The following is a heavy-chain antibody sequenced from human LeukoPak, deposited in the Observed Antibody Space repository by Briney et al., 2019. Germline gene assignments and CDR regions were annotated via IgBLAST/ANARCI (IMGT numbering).Heavy chain of an antibody. Sequence: ASVKVSCKASGYTFTSYGISWVRQAPGQGLEWMGWISAYNGNTNYAQKLQGRVTTTTDTSTSTAYMELRSLRSDDTAVYYCARGGAYGDYEYWFDPWGQGTLVTVSS. CDR3: ARGGAYGDYEYWFDP. CDR1: GYTFTSYG. CDR2: ISAYNGNT. J-gene: IGHJ5*02. V-gene: IGHV1-18*01. D-gene: IGHD4-17*01.